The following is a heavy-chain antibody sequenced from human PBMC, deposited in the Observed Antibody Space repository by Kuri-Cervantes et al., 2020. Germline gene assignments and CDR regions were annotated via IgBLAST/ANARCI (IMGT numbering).Heavy chain of an antibody. CDR1: GGSISSSSYY. CDR2: IYYSGST. Sequence: SETLSLTCTVSGGSISSSSYYWGWIRQPPGKGPEWIGSIYYSGSTYYNPSLKSRVTISVDTSKNQFSLKLSSVTAADTAVYYCARGSRYYGSGILGGMDVWGQGTTVTVSS. J-gene: IGHJ6*02. CDR3: ARGSRYYGSGILGGMDV. D-gene: IGHD3-10*01. V-gene: IGHV4-39*01.